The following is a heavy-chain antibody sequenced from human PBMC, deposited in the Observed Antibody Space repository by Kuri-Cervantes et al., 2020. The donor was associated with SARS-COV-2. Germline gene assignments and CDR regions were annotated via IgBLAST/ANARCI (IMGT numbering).Heavy chain of an antibody. CDR2: IKQDGSEK. CDR3: ARGDDYGGNYPDY. V-gene: IGHV3-7*01. D-gene: IGHD4-23*01. CDR1: GFTFSSYS. J-gene: IGHJ4*02. Sequence: GGSLRLSCAASGFTFSSYSMNWVRQAPGKGLEWVANIKQDGSEKYYVDSVKGRFTISRDNARNSLYLQMNSLRAEDTAVYYCARGDDYGGNYPDYWGQGTLVTVSS.